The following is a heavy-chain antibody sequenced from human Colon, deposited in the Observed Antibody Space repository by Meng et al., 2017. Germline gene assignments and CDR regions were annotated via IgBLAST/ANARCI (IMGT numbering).Heavy chain of an antibody. CDR2: INHSETT. V-gene: IGHV4-4*02. Sequence: GPVMVQLEWPRSLTSASPGVAFTDNNGVSCGRQPAGKGLEWMGGINHSETTNDNASLKSRVTISVDRSNNHFSRNLRSLTAADTATCYCASRPAAFRTYYFDYWGQGTLVTVSS. J-gene: IGHJ4*02. CDR3: ASRPAAFRTYYFDY. D-gene: IGHD2-21*02. CDR1: GVAFTDNNG.